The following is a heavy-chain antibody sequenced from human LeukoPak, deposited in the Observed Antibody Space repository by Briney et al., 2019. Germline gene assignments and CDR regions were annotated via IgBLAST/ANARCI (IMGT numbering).Heavy chain of an antibody. CDR1: GFTFSSYS. Sequence: GGSLRLSCAASGFTFSSYSMNWVRQAPGKGLEWVSYISSSSSYTNYADSVKGRFTISRDNAKNSLYLQMNSLRAEDTAVYYCVKSSDRMRTHDYWGQGTLATVSS. V-gene: IGHV3-21*05. D-gene: IGHD3-10*01. CDR3: VKSSDRMRTHDY. J-gene: IGHJ4*02. CDR2: ISSSSSYT.